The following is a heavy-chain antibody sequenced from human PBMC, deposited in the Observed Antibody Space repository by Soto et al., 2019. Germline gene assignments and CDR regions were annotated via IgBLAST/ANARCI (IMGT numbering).Heavy chain of an antibody. CDR1: GYTFTSYG. CDR2: ISAYNGNT. J-gene: IGHJ5*02. CDR3: ARYSGSYYWFDP. D-gene: IGHD1-26*01. V-gene: IGHV1-18*01. Sequence: QVQLVQCGAKVKKPGASVKVSCKASGYTFTSYGISCVLQAPGQGLEWVGWISAYNGNTNYAQKLQGRVTMTTDTSTSTAYMELRSLRSDDTAVYYCARYSGSYYWFDPWGKGTLVTVSS.